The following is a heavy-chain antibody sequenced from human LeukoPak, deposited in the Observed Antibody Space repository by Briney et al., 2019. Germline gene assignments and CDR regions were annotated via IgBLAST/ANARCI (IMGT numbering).Heavy chain of an antibody. V-gene: IGHV4-59*01. CDR1: GGSISSYY. CDR2: IYYSGST. CDR3: ARGDPGRGWFDP. Sequence: SETLSLTCAVSGGSISSYYWSWIRQPPGKGLEWIGYIYYSGSTNYNPSLKSRVTISVDTSKNQFSLKLSSVTAADTAVYYCARGDPGRGWFDPWSQGTLVTVSS. J-gene: IGHJ5*02.